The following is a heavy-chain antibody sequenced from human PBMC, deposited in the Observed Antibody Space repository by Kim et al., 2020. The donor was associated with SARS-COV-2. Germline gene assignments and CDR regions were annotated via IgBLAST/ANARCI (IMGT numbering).Heavy chain of an antibody. J-gene: IGHJ3*02. Sequence: GGSLRLSCAASGFTFSSYEMNWVRQAPGKGLEWVSYISSTGSTIYYTDSVKGRFTISRDNAKNSLYLQMDSLRAEDTAVYYCVRDHGIAVAGDAFLIWGQGTLVTVSS. D-gene: IGHD6-19*01. CDR3: VRDHGIAVAGDAFLI. CDR2: ISSTGSTI. CDR1: GFTFSSYE. V-gene: IGHV3-48*03.